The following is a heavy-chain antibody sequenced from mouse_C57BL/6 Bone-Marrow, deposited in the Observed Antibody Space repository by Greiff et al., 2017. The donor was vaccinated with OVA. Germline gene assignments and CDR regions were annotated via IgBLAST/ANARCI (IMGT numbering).Heavy chain of an antibody. CDR1: GYTFTSYG. CDR2: IYPRSGNT. J-gene: IGHJ2*01. CDR3: ARSDY. Sequence: QVQLQQSGAELARPGASVKLSCKASGYTFTSYGISWVKQRTGQGLEWIGEIYPRSGNTYYNEKFKGKATLTADKSSSTAYMELRSLTSEDSVVYFCARSDYWGQGTTLTVSS. V-gene: IGHV1-81*01.